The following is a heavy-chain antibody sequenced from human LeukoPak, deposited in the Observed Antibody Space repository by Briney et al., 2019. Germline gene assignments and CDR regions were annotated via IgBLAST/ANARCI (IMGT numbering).Heavy chain of an antibody. CDR1: GFTFSSYA. J-gene: IGHJ6*03. V-gene: IGHV3-30*01. D-gene: IGHD3-10*01. CDR2: ISYDGSNK. Sequence: PGGSLRLSCAASGFTFSSYAMHWVRQAPGKGLEWVAVISYDGSNKYYADSVKGRVTISRDNSKNTLYLQMNSLRAEDTAVYYCARGESVFYYYYYMDVWGKGTTVTVSS. CDR3: ARGESVFYYYYYMDV.